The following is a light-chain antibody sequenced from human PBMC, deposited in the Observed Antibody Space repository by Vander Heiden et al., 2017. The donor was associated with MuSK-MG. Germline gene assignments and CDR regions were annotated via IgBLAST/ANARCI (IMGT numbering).Light chain of an antibody. CDR1: SCQLGSNT. V-gene: IGLV1-44*01. J-gene: IGLJ3*02. CDR3: DEQADGLNGWV. Sequence: QSVLTQPPSASGTSGHRVTISCSRSSCQLGSNTVTWYPQPPGTAPKLLIFRNNQRPSGVPDRFSGSKEGTSDSPTRTVLQCEEEAEDDWDEQADGLNGWVFGGGTKLTVL. CDR2: RNN.